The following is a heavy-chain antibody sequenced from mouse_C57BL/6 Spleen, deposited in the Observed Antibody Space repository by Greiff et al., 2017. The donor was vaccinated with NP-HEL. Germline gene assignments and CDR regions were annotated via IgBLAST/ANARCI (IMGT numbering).Heavy chain of an antibody. J-gene: IGHJ2*01. CDR3: AREDTTVVYFDY. D-gene: IGHD1-1*01. CDR1: GFTFSSYA. V-gene: IGHV5-4*01. Sequence: EVHLVESGGGLVKPGGSLKLSCAASGFTFSSYAMSWVRQTQEKRLEWVATISDGGSYIYYPDNAKNNLYLQMSHLKSEDTAMYYCAREDTTVVYFDYWGQGTTLTVSS. CDR2: ISDGGSYI.